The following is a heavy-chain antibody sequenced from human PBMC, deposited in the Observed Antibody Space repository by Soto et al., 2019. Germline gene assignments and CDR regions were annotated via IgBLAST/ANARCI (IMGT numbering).Heavy chain of an antibody. CDR3: ARDRVSSSGYGDGFDV. V-gene: IGHV3-33*01. CDR1: GFTFSRFG. Sequence: QVQLVESGGGVVQPGRSLRLSCAASGFTFSRFGMNWVRQAPGKGLEWVAGIGYDGSSKYYADSVKGRLTIFRDNSKNTLYVQMNSLRVEDTAVYYCARDRVSSSGYGDGFDVWGQGTMVTVSS. D-gene: IGHD5-12*01. J-gene: IGHJ3*01. CDR2: IGYDGSSK.